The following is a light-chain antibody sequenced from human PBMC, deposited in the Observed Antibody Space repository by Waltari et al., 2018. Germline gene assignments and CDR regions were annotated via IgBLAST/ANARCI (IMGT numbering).Light chain of an antibody. CDR3: QQSFTIPLT. J-gene: IGKJ4*01. V-gene: IGKV1-39*01. CDR2: AAS. CDR1: QTIANR. Sequence: DIQMTQSPSSLSASVGDRVTISCRASQTIANRLSWFRQKPGEAPQLLIYAASTLYSGVPSRFSGSWSGTDFTLTITSLQPEDFAIYSCQQSFTIPLTFGGGTKVEIK.